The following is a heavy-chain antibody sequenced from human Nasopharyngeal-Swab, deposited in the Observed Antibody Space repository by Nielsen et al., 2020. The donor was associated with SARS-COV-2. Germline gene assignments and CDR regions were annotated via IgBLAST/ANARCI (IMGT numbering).Heavy chain of an antibody. V-gene: IGHV3-73*01. Sequence: RGSLRLSCAASGFIFSRSAMHWVRQASGKGLEWVGRIGDKDHNYATTYGAAVKGRFTISRDDSKNTAFLQMDRLKTEDTALYYCTTDYYFDYWGQGTLVTVSS. CDR2: IGDKDHNYAT. CDR1: GFIFSRSA. J-gene: IGHJ4*02. CDR3: TTDYYFDY.